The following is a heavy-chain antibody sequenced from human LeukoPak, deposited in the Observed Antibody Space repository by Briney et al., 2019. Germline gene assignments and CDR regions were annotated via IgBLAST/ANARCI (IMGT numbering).Heavy chain of an antibody. V-gene: IGHV4-4*07. CDR3: ARNSIAARPLDY. CDR2: IYTSGST. CDR1: GGSISSYY. J-gene: IGHJ4*02. D-gene: IGHD6-6*01. Sequence: SETLSLTCTVSGGSISSYYWSWIRQPAGKGLEWIGRIYTSGSTNYNPSLKSRVTISVDTSKNQFSLKLSSVTATDTAVYHCARNSIAARPLDYWGQGTLVTVSS.